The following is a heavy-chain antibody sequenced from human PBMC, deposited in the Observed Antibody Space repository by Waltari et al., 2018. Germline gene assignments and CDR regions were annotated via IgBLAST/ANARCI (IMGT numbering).Heavy chain of an antibody. D-gene: IGHD2-2*01. CDR1: GGSFSDHY. Sequence: QVQLKQWGAGLLKPSETLSLTCAVYGGSFSDHYWSWVRQSPEKGLEWLGEINHSGSATYNPSLNNRVTMSVDPSKNQFALRLRSVTAADTAVYYWARLPPAAMGFHWFDSWGHGTPVSVSS. CDR3: ARLPPAAMGFHWFDS. V-gene: IGHV4-34*01. J-gene: IGHJ5*01. CDR2: INHSGSA.